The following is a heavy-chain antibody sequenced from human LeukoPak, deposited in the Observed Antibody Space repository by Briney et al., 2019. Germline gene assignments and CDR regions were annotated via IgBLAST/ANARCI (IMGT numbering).Heavy chain of an antibody. Sequence: RASVKVSCKVSGYTLTELSVNWVRQAPGKGLEWMGGFDPEDGETIYAQKFQGRVTMTEDTSTDTAYMELSSLRPEDTAVYYCATVQTMVSSGYYNDYWGQGTLVTVSS. V-gene: IGHV1-24*01. CDR3: ATVQTMVSSGYYNDY. J-gene: IGHJ4*02. D-gene: IGHD3-22*01. CDR1: GYTLTELS. CDR2: FDPEDGET.